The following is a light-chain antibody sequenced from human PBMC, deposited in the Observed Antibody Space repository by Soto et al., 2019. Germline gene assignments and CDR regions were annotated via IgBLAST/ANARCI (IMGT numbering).Light chain of an antibody. J-gene: IGLJ2*01. CDR3: QSYDTSLSGVI. CDR2: EAT. Sequence: QSALTQPASVSGSPGQSITISCTGTSSDVGAYDLVSWYQHHPGKVPKLIIYEATKWPSGVSHRFSGSKSGSTASLTISGLQAEDEADYYCQSYDTSLSGVIFGAGTKLTVL. CDR1: SSDVGAYDL. V-gene: IGLV2-23*01.